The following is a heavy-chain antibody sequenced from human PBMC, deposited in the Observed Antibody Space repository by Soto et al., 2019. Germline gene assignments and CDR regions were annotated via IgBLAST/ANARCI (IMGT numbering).Heavy chain of an antibody. CDR1: GYTFTSYY. V-gene: IGHV1-46*01. J-gene: IGHJ3*02. CDR3: ASDTLQLDAFDI. D-gene: IGHD5-18*01. Sequence: GASVKVSCTESGYTFTSYYMQWVRQAPGQGLEWMGIINPSGGSTSYAQKFQGRVTMTRDTSTSTVYMELSSLRSEDTAVYYCASDTLQLDAFDIWGQGTMVTVSS. CDR2: INPSGGST.